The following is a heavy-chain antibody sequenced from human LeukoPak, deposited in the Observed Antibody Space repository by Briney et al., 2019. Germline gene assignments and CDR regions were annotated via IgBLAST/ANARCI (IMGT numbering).Heavy chain of an antibody. CDR2: FSYSGST. Sequence: SETLSLTCTVSGGSISSYYWSWIRQPPGKGLEWIGYFSYSGSTNYNPSLRSRVTISADTSKNQFSLKVSSVTAADTAIYYCARWAAGRDGMDVWGQGTTVTVSS. CDR3: ARWAAGRDGMDV. V-gene: IGHV4-59*01. D-gene: IGHD6-13*01. J-gene: IGHJ6*01. CDR1: GGSISSYY.